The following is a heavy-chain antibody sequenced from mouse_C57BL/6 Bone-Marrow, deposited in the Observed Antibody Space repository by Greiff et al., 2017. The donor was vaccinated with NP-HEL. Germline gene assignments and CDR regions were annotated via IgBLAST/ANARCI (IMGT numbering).Heavy chain of an antibody. CDR1: GYTFPSFG. CDR2: IYPRSGNT. D-gene: IGHD1-1*01. V-gene: IGHV1-81*01. J-gene: IGHJ2*01. CDR3: ARSVRYYYYGSSYYFDY. Sequence: QVQLQQSGAELARPGASVKLSRKASGYTFPSFGISWVKQRTGQGLEWIGEIYPRSGNTYYNEKFKGKATLTADKSSSTAYMELRSLTSEDSAVYFCARSVRYYYYGSSYYFDYWGQGTTLTVSS.